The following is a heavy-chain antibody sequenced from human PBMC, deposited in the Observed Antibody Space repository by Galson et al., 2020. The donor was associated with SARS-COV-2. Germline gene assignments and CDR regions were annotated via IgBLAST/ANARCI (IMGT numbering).Heavy chain of an antibody. J-gene: IGHJ6*02. CDR1: GYTFTSYG. D-gene: IGHD2-2*01. CDR3: ARDHVGCSSTSCYDYDYYYGMDV. CDR2: ISAYNGNT. Sequence: GESLKISCQASGYTFTSYGISWVRQAPGQGLEWMGWISAYNGNTNYAQKLQGRVTMTTDTSTSTAYMELRSLRSDDTAVYYCARDHVGCSSTSCYDYDYYYGMDVWGQGTTVTVSS. V-gene: IGHV1-18*01.